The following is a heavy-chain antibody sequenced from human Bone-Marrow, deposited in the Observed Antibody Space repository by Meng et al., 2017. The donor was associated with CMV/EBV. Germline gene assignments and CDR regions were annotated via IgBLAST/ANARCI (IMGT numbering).Heavy chain of an antibody. V-gene: IGHV1-69*02. CDR2: IIPILGLA. J-gene: IGHJ6*02. D-gene: IGHD1-26*01. CDR1: GGTFSSYS. CDR3: ARSGGEYYYHGMDD. Sequence: SVKVSCKASGGTFSSYSISWVRQAPGQGLEWMGRIIPILGLADYAQKFHGRVTITADKSTSTAYMELSSLRSEDTAVYYCARSGGEYYYHGMDDWGQGNTVNVSS.